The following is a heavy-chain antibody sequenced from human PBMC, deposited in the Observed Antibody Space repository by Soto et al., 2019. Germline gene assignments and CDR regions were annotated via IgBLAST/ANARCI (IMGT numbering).Heavy chain of an antibody. CDR3: AKSGDGDPIDS. D-gene: IGHD4-17*01. CDR1: GDSISSKNW. Sequence: QVQLQESGPGLVKPSGTLSLTCTVSGDSISSKNWWTWVRQPPGKGLEWIGEIYHSGGTNYNPSLKSRVTISVDKSKNQFSLKLTSVTAAATALYYCAKSGDGDPIDSWGQGTLVTVSS. CDR2: IYHSGGT. J-gene: IGHJ4*02. V-gene: IGHV4-4*02.